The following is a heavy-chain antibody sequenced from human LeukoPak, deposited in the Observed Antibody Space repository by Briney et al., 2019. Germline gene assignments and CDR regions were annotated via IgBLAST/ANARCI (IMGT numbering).Heavy chain of an antibody. V-gene: IGHV4-39*07. J-gene: IGHJ6*02. D-gene: IGHD6-19*01. CDR1: GGSISSSSYY. CDR3: AREVHGSGWYNYYYYGMDV. CDR2: IYYSGST. Sequence: SETLSLTCTVSGGSISSSSYYWGWIRQPPGKGLEWIGSIYYSGSTYYNPSLKSRVTISVDTSKNQFSLKLSSVTAADTAVYYCAREVHGSGWYNYYYYGMDVWGQGTTVTVSS.